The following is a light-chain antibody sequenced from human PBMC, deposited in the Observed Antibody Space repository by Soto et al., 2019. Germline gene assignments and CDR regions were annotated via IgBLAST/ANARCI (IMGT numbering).Light chain of an antibody. CDR2: TAS. Sequence: DLQMTQSPSSLSASVGDRVTITCRASQGISNYLSWYQQKPGKVPKLLIYTASTLQSGVPSRFSGSGSGTDFTLTISSLQPEDVATYYCQKYNNAPWTFGQGTKVDIK. CDR3: QKYNNAPWT. J-gene: IGKJ1*01. CDR1: QGISNY. V-gene: IGKV1-27*01.